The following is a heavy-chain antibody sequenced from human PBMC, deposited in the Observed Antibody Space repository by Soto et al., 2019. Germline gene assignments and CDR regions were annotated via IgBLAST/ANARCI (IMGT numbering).Heavy chain of an antibody. CDR1: GYTFTSYY. D-gene: IGHD3-10*01. V-gene: IGHV1-46*01. CDR2: INPSGGST. CDR3: ARGSLITMVRGAPGY. Sequence: ASVKVSCKASGYTFTSYYMHWVRQAPGQGLEWMGIINPSGGSTSYAQKFQGRVTMTRDTSTSTVYMELSSLRSEDTAVYYCARGSLITMVRGAPGYWGQGTLVTVSS. J-gene: IGHJ4*02.